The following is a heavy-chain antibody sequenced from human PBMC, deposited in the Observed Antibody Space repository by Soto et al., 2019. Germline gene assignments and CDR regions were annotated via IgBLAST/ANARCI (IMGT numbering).Heavy chain of an antibody. CDR1: GYTFTSYG. Sequence: QVQLVQSGAEVKKPGASVKVSCKASGYTFTSYGISWVRQAPGQGLERMGWISAYNGNKKYAQKLQGRVSMTTDTSTSTAYIELRSLRSDDTAVYYCARDLGQQLFDYWGQGTLVTVSS. J-gene: IGHJ4*02. CDR2: ISAYNGNK. D-gene: IGHD6-13*01. CDR3: ARDLGQQLFDY. V-gene: IGHV1-18*01.